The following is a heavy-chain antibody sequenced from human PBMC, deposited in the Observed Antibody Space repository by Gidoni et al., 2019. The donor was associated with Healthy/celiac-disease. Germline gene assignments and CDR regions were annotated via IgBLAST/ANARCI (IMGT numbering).Heavy chain of an antibody. V-gene: IGHV1-69*04. D-gene: IGHD6-6*01. CDR2: IIPILGIA. Sequence: QVQLVQSGAEVKKPGSSVKVSCKASGGTFSSYAISWVRQAPGQGLEWMGRIIPILGIANYAQKFQGRVTITADKSTSTAYMELSSLRSEDTAVYYCASVSSSIAARGAFDIWGQGTMVTVSS. CDR3: ASVSSSIAARGAFDI. J-gene: IGHJ3*02. CDR1: GGTFSSYA.